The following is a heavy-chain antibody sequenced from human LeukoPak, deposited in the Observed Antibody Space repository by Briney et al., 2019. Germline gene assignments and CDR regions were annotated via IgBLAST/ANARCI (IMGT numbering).Heavy chain of an antibody. V-gene: IGHV1-2*02. CDR2: INPNSGGT. CDR1: GYTFTGYY. J-gene: IGHJ4*02. CDR3: ARVEQWNGRVLDY. Sequence: GASVKVSCKASGYTFTGYYMHWVRQAPGQGLEWMGWINPNSGGTNYAQKFQGRVTMTRDTSISTAYMELSRLRSDDTAVYYCARVEQWNGRVLDYWGQGTLVTVSS. D-gene: IGHD6-19*01.